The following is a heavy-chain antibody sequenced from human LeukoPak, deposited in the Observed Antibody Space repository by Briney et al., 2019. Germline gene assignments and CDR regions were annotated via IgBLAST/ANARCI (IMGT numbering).Heavy chain of an antibody. CDR1: GFTFSSYS. Sequence: GGSLRLSCAASGFTFSSYSMNWVRQAPGKGLEWVSYISSSSSTIYYADSVKGRFTISRDNAKNTLYLQMNSPRDEDTAVYYCARAAPTCGGDCYAAFDYWGQGTLVTVSS. D-gene: IGHD2-21*01. V-gene: IGHV3-48*02. CDR3: ARAAPTCGGDCYAAFDY. J-gene: IGHJ4*02. CDR2: ISSSSSTI.